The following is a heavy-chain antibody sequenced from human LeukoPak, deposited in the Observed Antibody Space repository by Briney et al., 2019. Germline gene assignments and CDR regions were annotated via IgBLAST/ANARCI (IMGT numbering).Heavy chain of an antibody. Sequence: ASVNVSCKSSGYNFISYYMHWVRQAPGQGLEWMGIINRSGGSTSYAQKFQDRVTTTRRTSTSTVYMELSSLKSEDTTVYYCAREDVVLVDAVRYYYYGMDVWGQGTTVTVSS. CDR3: AREDVVLVDAVRYYYYGMDV. V-gene: IGHV1-46*01. J-gene: IGHJ6*02. CDR1: GYNFISYY. D-gene: IGHD2-8*01. CDR2: INRSGGST.